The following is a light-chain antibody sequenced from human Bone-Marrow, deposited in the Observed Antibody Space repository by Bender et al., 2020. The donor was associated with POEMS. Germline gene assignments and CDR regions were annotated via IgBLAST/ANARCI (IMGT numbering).Light chain of an antibody. Sequence: QSALTQPASVSGSPGQSITISCTGTSSDVGSHNLVSWYRQHPGKAPKLMIYDVSKRPSGVSDRFSGSKSGNTASLTISGLQAEDEADYYCSSYTTSTTYVFGTGTTVSVL. J-gene: IGLJ1*01. CDR1: SSDVGSHNL. V-gene: IGLV2-14*02. CDR2: DVS. CDR3: SSYTTSTTYV.